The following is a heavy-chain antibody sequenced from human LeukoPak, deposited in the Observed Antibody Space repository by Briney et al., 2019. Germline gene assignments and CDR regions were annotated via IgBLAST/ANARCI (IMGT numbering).Heavy chain of an antibody. V-gene: IGHV3-9*01. D-gene: IGHD3/OR15-3a*01. Sequence: GGSLRLSCAASGFTFDDYAMHWVRQAPGKGLEWVSGISWNSGSIGYADSVKGRFTISRDNAKNSLYLQMNSLRAEDTALYYCAKEAGLRPFTYYYYGMDVWGQGTTVTVSS. J-gene: IGHJ6*02. CDR2: ISWNSGSI. CDR1: GFTFDDYA. CDR3: AKEAGLRPFTYYYYGMDV.